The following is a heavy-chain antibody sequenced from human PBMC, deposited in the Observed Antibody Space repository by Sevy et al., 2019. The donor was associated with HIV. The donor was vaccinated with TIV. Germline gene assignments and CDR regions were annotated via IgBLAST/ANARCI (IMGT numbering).Heavy chain of an antibody. CDR2: ISGSGGST. V-gene: IGHV3-23*01. CDR3: AKSRAITMIVVVMSFDY. J-gene: IGHJ4*02. D-gene: IGHD3-22*01. CDR1: GFTFSSYA. Sequence: GGSLRLSCAASGFTFSSYAMSWVRQAPGKGLKWVSAISGSGGSTYYADSVKGRFTISRDNSKNTLYLQMNSLRAEDXAVYYCAKSRAITMIVVVMSFDYWGQRTLVTVSS.